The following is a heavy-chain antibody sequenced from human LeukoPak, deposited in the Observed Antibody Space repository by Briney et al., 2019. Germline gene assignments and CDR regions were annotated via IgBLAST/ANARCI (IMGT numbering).Heavy chain of an antibody. D-gene: IGHD6-13*01. CDR2: INPNSGGT. J-gene: IGHJ6*03. Sequence: ASVKVSCKASGYTFTGYYMHWVRQAPGQGLEWMGWINPNSGGTNYAQKFQGRVTMTRDTSISTAYMELGRLRSDDTAVYYCARSSSSWTSYYYYYMDVWGKGTTVTISS. CDR1: GYTFTGYY. CDR3: ARSSSSWTSYYYYYMDV. V-gene: IGHV1-2*02.